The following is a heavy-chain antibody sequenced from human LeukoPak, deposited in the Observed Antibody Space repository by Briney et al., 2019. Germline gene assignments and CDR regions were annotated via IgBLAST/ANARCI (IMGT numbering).Heavy chain of an antibody. J-gene: IGHJ5*02. CDR3: ARARRGYYYGSGTNNWFDP. D-gene: IGHD3-10*01. CDR2: IYYSGST. Sequence: SETLSLTCTVSGGSISSYYWSWIRQPPGKGLEWIGYIYYSGSTNYNPSLKSRVTISVDTSKNQFSLKLSSVTAADTAVYYCARARRGYYYGSGTNNWFDPWGQGTLVTVSS. CDR1: GGSISSYY. V-gene: IGHV4-59*01.